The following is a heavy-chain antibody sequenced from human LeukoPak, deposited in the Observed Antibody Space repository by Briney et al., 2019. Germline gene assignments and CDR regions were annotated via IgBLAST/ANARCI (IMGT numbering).Heavy chain of an antibody. Sequence: SETLSLTCAVYGGSFSGYYWSWIRQPPGKGLEWIGEINHSGSTNYNPSLKSRVTISVDTSKNQFSLELSSVTAADTAVYYCARGRRSSSTSCYDYWGQGTLVTVSS. J-gene: IGHJ4*02. CDR3: ARGRRSSSTSCYDY. D-gene: IGHD2-2*01. CDR2: INHSGST. CDR1: GGSFSGYY. V-gene: IGHV4-34*01.